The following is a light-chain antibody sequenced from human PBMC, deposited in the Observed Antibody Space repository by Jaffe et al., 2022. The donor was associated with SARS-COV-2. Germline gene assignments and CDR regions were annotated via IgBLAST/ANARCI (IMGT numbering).Light chain of an antibody. CDR1: QSVSSAY. CDR2: GAS. J-gene: IGKJ2*01. V-gene: IGKV3-20*01. Sequence: EIVLTQSPGTLSLSPGERATLSCRASQSVSSAYLAWYRQKPGQTPSLLIYGASTRSTGIPDRFSGSGSGTDFTLTISRLEPEDFAVYYCQQYGSSVVFGQGTKLEIK. CDR3: QQYGSSVV.